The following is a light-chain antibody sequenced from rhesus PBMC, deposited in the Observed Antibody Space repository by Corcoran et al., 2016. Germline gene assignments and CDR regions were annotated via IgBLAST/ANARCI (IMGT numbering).Light chain of an antibody. CDR3: LQGYSTPFT. CDR1: QGISDY. CDR2: AAS. Sequence: DIQMTQSPSSLSASVGDRVTITCRASQGISDYLNWYQQKPGKAPKRLIYAASSLESGAPSRFSGSGSGTDFTLTISSLQPEDFAAYYCLQGYSTPFTFGPGTKLDIK. J-gene: IGKJ3*01. V-gene: IGKV1-36*02.